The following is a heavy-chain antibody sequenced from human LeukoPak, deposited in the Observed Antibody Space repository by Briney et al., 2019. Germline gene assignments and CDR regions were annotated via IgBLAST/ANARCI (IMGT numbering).Heavy chain of an antibody. J-gene: IGHJ4*02. CDR2: LWYDGSNK. CDR1: GFIFSNYG. D-gene: IGHD6-19*01. CDR3: ARGGGAMAGTFDY. Sequence: PGRSLRLSCAASGFIFSNYGVHWVRQAPGRGLEWVAMLWYDGSNKYYADSVKGRFTISRDNSKNTLFLQMNSLRAEDTAVYYCARGGGAMAGTFDYWGQGTLVTVSS. V-gene: IGHV3-33*01.